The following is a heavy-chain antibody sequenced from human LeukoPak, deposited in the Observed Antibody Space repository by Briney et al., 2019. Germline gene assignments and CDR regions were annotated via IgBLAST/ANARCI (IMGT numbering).Heavy chain of an antibody. CDR1: GFTFSSYS. J-gene: IGHJ4*02. CDR2: ISSSSTTI. V-gene: IGHV3-48*04. D-gene: IGHD3-9*01. CDR3: ARSFYYDTLTGYYFFDY. Sequence: GGSLRLSCVASGFTFSSYSINWVRQAPGKGLEWVSYISSSSTTIYHADSVKGRFAISRDNAENSLYLQMNSLRAEDTAVYYCARSFYYDTLTGYYFFDYWGQGTLVTVSS.